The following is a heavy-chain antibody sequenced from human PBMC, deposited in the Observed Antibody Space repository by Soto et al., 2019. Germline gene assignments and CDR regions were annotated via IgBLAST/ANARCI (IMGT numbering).Heavy chain of an antibody. J-gene: IGHJ4*02. CDR1: GGTFSSYA. CDR2: IIPIFGTA. D-gene: IGHD3-3*01. Sequence: SVKVSCKASGGTFSSYAISWVRQAPGQGLEWMGGIIPIFGTANYAQKFQGRVTITADKSTSTAYMELSSLRSEDTAVYYCARAGLDDFWCFYYTHDYWGQGTLVTVPS. V-gene: IGHV1-69*06. CDR3: ARAGLDDFWCFYYTHDY.